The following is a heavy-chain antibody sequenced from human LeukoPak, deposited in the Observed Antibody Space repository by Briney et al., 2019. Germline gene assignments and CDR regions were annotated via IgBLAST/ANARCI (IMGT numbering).Heavy chain of an antibody. Sequence: GSSVKVSCKASGGTFSSYAISWVRQAPGQGLEWMGRIIPILGIANYAQKFQGRVTITADKSTSTAYMELSSLRSEDTAVYYCARGRYSGYDSAFDIWGQGTMVTVSS. CDR2: IIPILGIA. D-gene: IGHD5-12*01. CDR3: ARGRYSGYDSAFDI. J-gene: IGHJ3*02. CDR1: GGTFSSYA. V-gene: IGHV1-69*04.